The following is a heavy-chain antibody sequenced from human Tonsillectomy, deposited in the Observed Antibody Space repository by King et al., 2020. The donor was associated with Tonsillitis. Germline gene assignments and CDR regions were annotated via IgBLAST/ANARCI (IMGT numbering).Heavy chain of an antibody. J-gene: IGHJ4*02. V-gene: IGHV4-34*01. CDR1: GGSFSAYS. Sequence: HVQLPQWGAGLLKPSETLSLTCAVYGGSFSAYSWTWIRQPPGKGLEWIGEIDHSGSTNYNPSLKSRVTVSVDTSMNQFSLKLSSVTAADTAVYYCAGGYTYGTIDYWGQGTLVTVSS. CDR3: AGGYTYGTIDY. CDR2: IDHSGST. D-gene: IGHD5-18*01.